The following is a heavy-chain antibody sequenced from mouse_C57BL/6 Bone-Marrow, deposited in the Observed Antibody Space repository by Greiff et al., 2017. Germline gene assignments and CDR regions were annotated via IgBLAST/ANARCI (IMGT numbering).Heavy chain of an antibody. V-gene: IGHV1-55*01. CDR1: GYTFTSYW. D-gene: IGHD4-1*01. CDR3: ARSGPLGRSFDY. CDR2: IYPTSGRT. J-gene: IGHJ2*01. Sequence: QVQLQQPGAELVKPGASVKMSCKASGYTFTSYWITWVKQRPGQGLEWIGDIYPTSGRTNYNEKFKGKAILTVDTSSNTAYMQLSSLTSEDSAVFYCARSGPLGRSFDYWGQGHTLTVTS.